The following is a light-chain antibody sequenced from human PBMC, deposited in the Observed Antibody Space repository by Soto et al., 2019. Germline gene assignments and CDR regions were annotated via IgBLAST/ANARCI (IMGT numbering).Light chain of an antibody. CDR3: AAWDDSLSGFNWV. V-gene: IGLV1-47*01. Sequence: QAVVTQPPSASGTRGQRVSISCCGSSSNIGSNYVYWYQQLPGTAPKLLIYRNNQRPSGVPDRFSGSKSGTSASLAISGLRSEDEADYYCAAWDDSLSGFNWVFGGGTKLTVL. J-gene: IGLJ3*02. CDR2: RNN. CDR1: SSNIGSNY.